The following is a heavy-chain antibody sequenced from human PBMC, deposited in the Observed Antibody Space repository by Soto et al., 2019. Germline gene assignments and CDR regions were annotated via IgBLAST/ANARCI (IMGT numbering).Heavy chain of an antibody. CDR2: IYYSGST. CDR3: ARERGGYRFDH. Sequence: SETLSLTCTVSGGSISSYYWSWIRQPPGKGLEWIGYIYYSGSTNYNPSLKSRVTISVDTSKNQISLRLTSVTAADTAVYYCARERGGYRFDHWGQGTLVTVSS. V-gene: IGHV4-59*01. D-gene: IGHD3-16*02. J-gene: IGHJ4*02. CDR1: GGSISSYY.